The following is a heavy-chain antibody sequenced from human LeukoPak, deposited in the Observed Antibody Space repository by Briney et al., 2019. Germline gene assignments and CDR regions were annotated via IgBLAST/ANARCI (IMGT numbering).Heavy chain of an antibody. J-gene: IGHJ3*02. CDR1: VFTFSSYW. CDR2: ISTDGSST. V-gene: IGHV3-74*01. D-gene: IGHD6-6*01. Sequence: GGSLRLSCAASVFTFSSYWMHWVRQAPGKGLVWVSRISTDGSSTNSADSVKGRFTISRDNAKNTLYLQMNSLIAEDTSVYYCVREYSSSSGRAFDIWGQGTMVTVSP. CDR3: VREYSSSSGRAFDI.